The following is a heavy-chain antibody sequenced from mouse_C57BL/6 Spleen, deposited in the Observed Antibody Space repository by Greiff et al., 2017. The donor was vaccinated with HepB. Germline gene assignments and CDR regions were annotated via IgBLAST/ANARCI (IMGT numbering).Heavy chain of an antibody. CDR1: GYTFTSYG. D-gene: IGHD1-1*01. V-gene: IGHV1-81*01. CDR2: IYPRSGNT. CDR3: ARRSPLDTVVEEGFAY. Sequence: VQRVESGAELARPGASVKLSCKASGYTFTSYGISWVKQRTGQGLEWIGEIYPRSGNTYYNEKFKGKATLTADKSSSTAYMELRSLTSEDSAVYFWARRSPLDTVVEEGFAYWGQGTLVTVSA. J-gene: IGHJ3*01.